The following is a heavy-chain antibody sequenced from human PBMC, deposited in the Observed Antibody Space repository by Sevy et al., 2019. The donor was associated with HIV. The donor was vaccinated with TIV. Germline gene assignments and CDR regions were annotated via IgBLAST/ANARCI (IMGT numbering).Heavy chain of an antibody. CDR3: VRDDRDGYFEY. CDR1: GYTFTGYY. V-gene: IGHV1-2*02. J-gene: IGHJ4*02. Sequence: ASVKVSCKASGYTFTGYYMHWMRQAPGQGLEWMGWINPDSGGPIYAPKFKGRVTLTSDTSISTAYMDLGRLKSDDTAVYYCVRDDRDGYFEYWGQGTLVTVSS. CDR2: INPDSGGP.